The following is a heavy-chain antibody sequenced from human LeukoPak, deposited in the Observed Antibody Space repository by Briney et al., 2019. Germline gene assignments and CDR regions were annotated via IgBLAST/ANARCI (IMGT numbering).Heavy chain of an antibody. CDR1: GGSISSGGYS. CDR2: IYHSGST. V-gene: IGHV4-30-2*01. Sequence: SETLSLTCAVSGGSISSGGYSWSWIRQPPGKGLEWIGYIYHSGSTNYNPSLKSRVTISVDTSKNQFSLKLSSVTAADTAVYYCARGPLLTTVPAPRFQHWGQGTLVTVSS. J-gene: IGHJ1*01. D-gene: IGHD4-17*01. CDR3: ARGPLLTTVPAPRFQH.